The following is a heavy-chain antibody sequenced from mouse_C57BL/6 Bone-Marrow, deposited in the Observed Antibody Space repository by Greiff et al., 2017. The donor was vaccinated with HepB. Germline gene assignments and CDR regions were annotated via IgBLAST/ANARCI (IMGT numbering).Heavy chain of an antibody. CDR2: ISDGGSYT. J-gene: IGHJ2*01. CDR3: AREGGSSPIDY. V-gene: IGHV5-4*01. Sequence: EVQLVESGGGLVKPGGSLKLSCAASGFTFSSYALSLVRQTPEKRLEWVATISDGGSYTYYPDNVKGRFTISRDNAKNNLYLQMSHLKSEDTAMYYCAREGGSSPIDYWGQGTTLTVSS. CDR1: GFTFSSYA. D-gene: IGHD1-1*01.